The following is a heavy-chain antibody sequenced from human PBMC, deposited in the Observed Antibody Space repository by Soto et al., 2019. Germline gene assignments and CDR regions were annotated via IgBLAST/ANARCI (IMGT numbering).Heavy chain of an antibody. CDR2: ISSSSSTI. CDR1: GFTFSSYS. J-gene: IGHJ4*02. V-gene: IGHV3-48*02. Sequence: EVQLVESGGGLVQPGGSLRLSCAASGFTFSSYSMNWVRQAPGKGLEWVSYISSSSSTIYYADSVKGRFTISRGNAKNSLYLQMNSLRDEDTAVYYCARDVDGYNIPAFDYWGQGTLVTDSS. CDR3: ARDVDGYNIPAFDY. D-gene: IGHD5-12*01.